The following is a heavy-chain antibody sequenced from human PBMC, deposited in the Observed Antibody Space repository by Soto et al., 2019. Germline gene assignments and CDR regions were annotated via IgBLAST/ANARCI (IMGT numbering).Heavy chain of an antibody. D-gene: IGHD1-1*01. J-gene: IGHJ6*02. Sequence: ASVKVSCKASGYTFTGYYMHWVRRAPGQGLEWMGWINPNSGGTNYAQKFQGWVTMTRDTSISTAYMELSRLRSDDTAVYYCARVWMKGYYGMGVWGQGTTVTVSS. CDR3: ARVWMKGYYGMGV. CDR2: INPNSGGT. V-gene: IGHV1-2*04. CDR1: GYTFTGYY.